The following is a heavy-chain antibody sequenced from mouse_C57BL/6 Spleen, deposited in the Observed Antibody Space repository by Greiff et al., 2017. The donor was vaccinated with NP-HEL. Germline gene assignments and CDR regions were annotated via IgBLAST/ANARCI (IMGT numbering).Heavy chain of an antibody. CDR1: GFSLTSYG. CDR2: IWSGGSN. CDR3: ARNKNYGSSCYAMDY. D-gene: IGHD1-1*01. V-gene: IGHV2-2*01. Sequence: QVQLKQSGPGLVQPSQSLSITCTVSGFSLTSYGVHWVRQSPGKGLEWLGVIWSGGSNDYNADFISRLGISKGNSKSPAFFKMNSLQADDTAIYYCARNKNYGSSCYAMDYWGQGTSVTVSS. J-gene: IGHJ4*01.